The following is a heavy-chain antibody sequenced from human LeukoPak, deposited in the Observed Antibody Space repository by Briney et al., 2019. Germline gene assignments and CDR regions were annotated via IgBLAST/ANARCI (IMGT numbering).Heavy chain of an antibody. CDR3: AKDSKDSVDYGENWFDP. CDR2: ISSSGSTI. CDR1: GFTFSSYE. Sequence: GGSLRLSCAASGFTFSSYEMNWVRQAPGKGLEWVSYISSSGSTIYYADSVKGRFTISRDNAKNSLYLQMNSLRAEDTALYYCAKDSKDSVDYGENWFDPWGQGTLVTVSS. V-gene: IGHV3-48*03. D-gene: IGHD4-17*01. J-gene: IGHJ5*02.